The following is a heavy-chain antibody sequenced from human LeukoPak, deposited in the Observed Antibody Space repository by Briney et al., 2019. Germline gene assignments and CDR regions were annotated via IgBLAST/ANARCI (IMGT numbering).Heavy chain of an antibody. CDR2: INHSGST. D-gene: IGHD3-10*01. V-gene: IGHV4-34*01. J-gene: IGHJ4*02. CDR1: GGSFSGYY. Sequence: PSETLSLTCAVYGGSFSGYYWSWIRQPPGKGLEWIGEINHSGSTNYNPPLKSRVTISVDTSKNQFSLKLSSVTAADTAVYYCARGSSGSGGGVYFDYWGQGTLVTVSS. CDR3: ARGSSGSGGGVYFDY.